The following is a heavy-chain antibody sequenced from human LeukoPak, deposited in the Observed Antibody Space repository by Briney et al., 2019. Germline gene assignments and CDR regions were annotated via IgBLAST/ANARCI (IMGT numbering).Heavy chain of an antibody. CDR2: INPNSGGT. J-gene: IGHJ3*02. V-gene: IGHV1-2*02. Sequence: GASVKVSCKASGYTFSGYYMHWVRQAPGQGLEWMGWINPNSGGTNYAQKFQGRVTMTRDTSISTAYMELSRLRSDDTAVYYCAREHYYDSSGYYSYDAFDIWGQGTMVTVSS. CDR3: AREHYYDSSGYYSYDAFDI. D-gene: IGHD3-22*01. CDR1: GYTFSGYY.